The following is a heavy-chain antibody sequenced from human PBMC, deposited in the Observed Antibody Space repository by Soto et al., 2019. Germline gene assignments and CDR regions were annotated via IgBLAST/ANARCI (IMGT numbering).Heavy chain of an antibody. V-gene: IGHV3-23*01. J-gene: IGHJ4*02. Sequence: EVQLLESGGGLVQPGGSLRLSCAASGFTFSSYAMSWVRQAPGKGLEWVSAISGSGGSTYYADSVKGRFTISRDNSKNKLYLQMNSLRAEDTAVYYCAKVRGPPNDYGDYWGQGTLVTVSS. CDR3: AKVRGPPNDYGDY. CDR1: GFTFSSYA. CDR2: ISGSGGST.